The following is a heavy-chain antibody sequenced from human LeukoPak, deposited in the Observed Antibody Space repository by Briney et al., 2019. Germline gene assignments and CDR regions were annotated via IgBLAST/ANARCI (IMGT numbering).Heavy chain of an antibody. D-gene: IGHD3-22*01. Sequence: ASVKVSCKASGYTFTGYYMHWVRQAPGQGLEWMGWINPNSGGTNYAQKFQGRVTITTDESTSTAYMELSSLRSEDTAVYYCARGIGSGYYQNYYFDYWGQGTLVTVSS. CDR3: ARGIGSGYYQNYYFDY. CDR1: GYTFTGYY. V-gene: IGHV1-2*02. CDR2: INPNSGGT. J-gene: IGHJ4*02.